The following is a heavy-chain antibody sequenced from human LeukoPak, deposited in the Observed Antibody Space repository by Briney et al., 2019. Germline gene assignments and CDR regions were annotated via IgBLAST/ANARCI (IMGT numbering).Heavy chain of an antibody. D-gene: IGHD4-23*01. CDR1: GFTFSDAW. J-gene: IGHJ4*02. V-gene: IGHV3-15*01. CDR2: IKSKTDGGTT. CDR3: TTEVRWETRPPDY. Sequence: GGSLRLSCAASGFTFSDAWMSWVRQAPGKGMEWVGRIKSKTDGGTTDYAAPVKGRFTISRDDSKNTLYLQMNSLKTEDTAMYYCTTEVRWETRPPDYWGQGTLVTVSS.